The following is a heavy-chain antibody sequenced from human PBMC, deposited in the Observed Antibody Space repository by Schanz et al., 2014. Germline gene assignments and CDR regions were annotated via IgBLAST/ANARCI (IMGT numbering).Heavy chain of an antibody. D-gene: IGHD2-15*01. J-gene: IGHJ6*02. Sequence: QVQLLQFGGGVVQPGRSLRLSCAASGFTFSSYAMHWVRQAPGKGLEWVALISNDGSIKYYADSVEGRFTISRDNSRNTLYLQMNILRTEDTAVYYCAKARRKSNCSGGRCFHYSYYGMDVWGQGTTVTVSS. CDR3: AKARRKSNCSGGRCFHYSYYGMDV. CDR2: ISNDGSIK. V-gene: IGHV3-30-3*01. CDR1: GFTFSSYA.